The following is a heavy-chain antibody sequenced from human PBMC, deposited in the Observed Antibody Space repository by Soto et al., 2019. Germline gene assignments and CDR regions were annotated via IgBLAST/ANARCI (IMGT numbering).Heavy chain of an antibody. CDR3: ARVDIVVVVAAPFGWFDP. D-gene: IGHD2-15*01. CDR2: ISAYNGNT. J-gene: IGHJ5*02. CDR1: GYTFTIYG. V-gene: IGHV1-18*01. Sequence: ASVKVSCKASGYTFTIYGIIWVRQAPGQGLEWMGWISAYNGNTNYAQKLQGRVTMTTDTSTSTAYMELRSLRSDDTAVYYCARVDIVVVVAAPFGWFDPWGQGTLVT.